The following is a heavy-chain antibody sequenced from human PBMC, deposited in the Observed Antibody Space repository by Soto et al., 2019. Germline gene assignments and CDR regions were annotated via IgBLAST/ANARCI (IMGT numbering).Heavy chain of an antibody. CDR3: ARDSSSTYTRTRYCISTSCYAPYYYYGMDV. J-gene: IGHJ6*02. CDR1: GGSISSGGYY. V-gene: IGHV4-31*03. Sequence: PSETLSLTCTVSGGSISSGGYYWSWIRQHPGKGLEWIGYIYYSGSTYYNPSLKSRVTISVDTSKNQFSLKLSSVTAADTAVYYCARDSSSTYTRTRYCISTSCYAPYYYYGMDVWGQGTTVTVSS. CDR2: IYYSGST. D-gene: IGHD2-2*01.